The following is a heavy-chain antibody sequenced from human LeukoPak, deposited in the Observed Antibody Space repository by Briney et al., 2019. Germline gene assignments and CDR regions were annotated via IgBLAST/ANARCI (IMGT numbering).Heavy chain of an antibody. CDR3: AKDQFYYDSSGYPTDY. CDR2: IGSSSSYI. J-gene: IGHJ4*02. CDR1: GCTFSSYS. Sequence: PGGSLRLSCAASGCTFSSYSMNWVRQAPGKGLEWVSSIGSSSSYIYYADSVKGRFTISRDNSKNTLYLQMNSLRAEDTAVYYCAKDQFYYDSSGYPTDYWGQGTLVTVSS. V-gene: IGHV3-21*04. D-gene: IGHD3-22*01.